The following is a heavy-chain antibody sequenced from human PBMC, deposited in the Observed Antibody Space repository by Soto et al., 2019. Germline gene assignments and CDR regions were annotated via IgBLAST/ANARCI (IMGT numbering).Heavy chain of an antibody. CDR1: GFTFSTFW. CDR2: INSDGSST. CDR3: ARDFEY. V-gene: IGHV3-74*01. Sequence: EVQLVESGGGLVQPGGSLRLSCAASGFTFSTFWMHWVRQAPGKGLVWVSRINSDGSSTNYADSVKGRVTISRDNAKNMLYLQMNSLRAEDTAVYYCARDFEYWGQGALVTVSS. J-gene: IGHJ4*02.